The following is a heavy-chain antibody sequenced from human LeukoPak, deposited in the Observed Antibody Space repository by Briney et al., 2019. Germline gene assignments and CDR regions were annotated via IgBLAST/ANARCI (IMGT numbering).Heavy chain of an antibody. D-gene: IGHD1-26*01. CDR2: ISSSGSTI. CDR1: GFTFSSYE. Sequence: GGSLRLSCAASGFTFSSYEMNWVRQAPGKGLEWVSYISSSGSTIYYADSGKGRFTISRDNSKNTLYLQMNSLRAEDTAVYYCAQIYTAGATTIDYWGQGTLLTVSS. CDR3: AQIYTAGATTIDY. J-gene: IGHJ4*02. V-gene: IGHV3-48*03.